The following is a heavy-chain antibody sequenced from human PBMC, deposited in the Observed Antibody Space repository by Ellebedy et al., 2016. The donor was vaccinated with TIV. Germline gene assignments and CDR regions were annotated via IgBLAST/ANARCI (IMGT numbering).Heavy chain of an antibody. CDR3: ARMQQLACDF. D-gene: IGHD1-1*01. Sequence: GESLKISXAASGFTFSSYNMNWVRQAPGKGLEWVSCISSSSSYIYYADSVKGRFTISRDNAKNSLYLQMNSLRAEDTAVYYCARMQQLACDFWGQGTLVTVSS. CDR2: ISSSSSYI. V-gene: IGHV3-21*01. CDR1: GFTFSSYN. J-gene: IGHJ4*02.